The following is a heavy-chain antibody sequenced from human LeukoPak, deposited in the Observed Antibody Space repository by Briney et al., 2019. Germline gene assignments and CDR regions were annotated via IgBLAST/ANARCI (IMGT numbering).Heavy chain of an antibody. D-gene: IGHD2-2*01. CDR1: GYTFTSYA. V-gene: IGHV1-3*01. J-gene: IGHJ4*02. Sequence: ASVKVSCKASGYTFTSYAMHWVRQAPGQRLEWMGWINAGNGNTKYSQKFQGRVTITRDTSASTAYMELSSLRSEDTAVYYCARDRGVVVPAATDYWGQGTLVTVPS. CDR2: INAGNGNT. CDR3: ARDRGVVVPAATDY.